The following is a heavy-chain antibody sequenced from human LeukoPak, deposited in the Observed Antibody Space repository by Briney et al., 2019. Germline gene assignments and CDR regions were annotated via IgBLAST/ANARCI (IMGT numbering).Heavy chain of an antibody. J-gene: IGHJ4*02. D-gene: IGHD2-15*01. CDR1: GGTFSSYA. CDR3: AAYCSGGSCYPYYFDY. V-gene: IGHV1-69*04. CDR2: IIPILGIA. Sequence: ASVKVSCKASGGTFSSYAISWVRQAPGQGLEWMGRIIPILGIANYAQKFQGRVTITADKSTSTAYMEPSSLRSEDTAVYYCAAYCSGGSCYPYYFDYWGQGTLVTVSS.